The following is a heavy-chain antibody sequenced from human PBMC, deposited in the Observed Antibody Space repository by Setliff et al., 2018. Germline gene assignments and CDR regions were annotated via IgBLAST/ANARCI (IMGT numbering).Heavy chain of an antibody. V-gene: IGHV3-23*01. CDR3: ARDGVFYAMDF. CDR2: ISDTALGI. J-gene: IGHJ6*02. CDR1: GFTFNTYA. Sequence: GGSLRLSCAASGFTFNTYAMSWVRQPPGKGLEWVSSISDTALGIYYADSVRGRFTISRDNAKNSLYLQMNSLRAEDSAVYYCARDGVFYAMDFWGQGTTVTVSS. D-gene: IGHD3-10*01.